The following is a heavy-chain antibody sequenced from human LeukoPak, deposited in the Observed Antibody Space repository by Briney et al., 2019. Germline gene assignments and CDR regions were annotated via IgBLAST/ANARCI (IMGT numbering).Heavy chain of an antibody. V-gene: IGHV4-39*07. CDR2: IYYSGST. Sequence: SETLSLTCTVSGGSISSSSYYWGWIRQPPGKGLEWIGSIYYSGSTYYNPSLKSRVTISVDTSKNQFSLKLSSVTAADTAVYYCASRATYSSGRVRRYDAFDIWGQGTMVTVSS. J-gene: IGHJ3*02. CDR3: ASRATYSSGRVRRYDAFDI. CDR1: GGSISSSSYY. D-gene: IGHD3-22*01.